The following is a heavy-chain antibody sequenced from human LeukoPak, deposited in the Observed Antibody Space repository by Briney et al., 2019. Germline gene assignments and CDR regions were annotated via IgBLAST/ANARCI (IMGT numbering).Heavy chain of an antibody. CDR1: GFTFSSYA. D-gene: IGHD2-15*01. CDR2: ISYDGSNK. Sequence: GGSLRLSCAASGFTFSSYAMHWVRQAPGKGLEWVAVISYDGSNKYYADSVKGRFTISRDNSKNTLYLQMNSLRAEDTAVYYCAREGGDIVVAFAFDIWGQGTMVTVSS. J-gene: IGHJ3*02. V-gene: IGHV3-30-3*01. CDR3: AREGGDIVVAFAFDI.